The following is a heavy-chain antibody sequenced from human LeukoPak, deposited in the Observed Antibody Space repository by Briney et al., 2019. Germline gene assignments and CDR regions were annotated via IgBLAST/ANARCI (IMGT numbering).Heavy chain of an antibody. D-gene: IGHD6-19*01. J-gene: IGHJ4*02. CDR3: ARLDVVAGRAY. CDR2: MYSGGST. V-gene: IGHV3-53*01. CDR1: GFTVSNNY. Sequence: GGSLRLSCAVSGFTVSNNYMSWVRQAPGKGLEWVSVMYSGGSTHYADSVKGRFTISRDNSKNTVYLQMNSLRAEDTAVYYCARLDVVAGRAYWGLGTLVTVSS.